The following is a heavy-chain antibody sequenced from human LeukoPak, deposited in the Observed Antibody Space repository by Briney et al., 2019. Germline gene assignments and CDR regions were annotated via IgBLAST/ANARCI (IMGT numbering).Heavy chain of an antibody. CDR1: GGSISSYY. Sequence: SETLSLTCTVSGGSISSYYWSWIRQPPGKGLEWIGYIYYSGSTNYNPSLKSRVTIPVDTSKNQFSLKLSSVTAADTAVYYCARGRLLYYFDYWGQGTLVTVSS. CDR3: ARGRLLYYFDY. J-gene: IGHJ4*02. CDR2: IYYSGST. V-gene: IGHV4-59*01.